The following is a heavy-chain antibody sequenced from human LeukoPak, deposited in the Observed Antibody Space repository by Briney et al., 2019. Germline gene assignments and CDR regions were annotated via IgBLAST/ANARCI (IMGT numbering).Heavy chain of an antibody. Sequence: PGGSLRLSCAASGFTFSSYGMHWVRQAPGKGLEWVAFIRYDGSNKYYADSVKGRFTISRDNSKNTLYLQMNSLRAEDTAVYYCAKDETPRLNWNYHAFDYWGQGTLVAVPS. CDR2: IRYDGSNK. J-gene: IGHJ4*02. V-gene: IGHV3-30*02. D-gene: IGHD1-7*01. CDR3: AKDETPRLNWNYHAFDY. CDR1: GFTFSSYG.